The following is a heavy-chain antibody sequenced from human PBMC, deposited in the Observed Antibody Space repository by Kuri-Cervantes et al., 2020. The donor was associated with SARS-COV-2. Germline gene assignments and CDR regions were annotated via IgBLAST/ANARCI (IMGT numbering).Heavy chain of an antibody. J-gene: IGHJ4*02. CDR3: AKDQDYYDSSGQFDY. V-gene: IGHV3-7*01. CDR2: IKQDGSEK. CDR1: GFTFSSYW. Sequence: LSLTCAASGFTFSSYWMSWVRQAPGKGLEWVANIKQDGSEKYYVDSVKGRFTISRDNAKNSLYLQMNSLRAEDTAVYYCAKDQDYYDSSGQFDYWGQGTLVTVSS. D-gene: IGHD3-22*01.